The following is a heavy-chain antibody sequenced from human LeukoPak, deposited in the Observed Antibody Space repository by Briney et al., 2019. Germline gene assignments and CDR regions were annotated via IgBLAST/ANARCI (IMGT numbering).Heavy chain of an antibody. Sequence: SETLSLTCAVYGGSFSGYYWSWIRQPPGKGLEWIGEINHSGSTNYNPSLKSRVTISVDTSKNQFSLKLSSVTAADTAVYYCARGQYYYDSSGVGYWGQGTLVTVSS. CDR3: ARGQYYYDSSGVGY. V-gene: IGHV4-34*01. CDR1: GGSFSGYY. CDR2: INHSGST. D-gene: IGHD3-22*01. J-gene: IGHJ4*02.